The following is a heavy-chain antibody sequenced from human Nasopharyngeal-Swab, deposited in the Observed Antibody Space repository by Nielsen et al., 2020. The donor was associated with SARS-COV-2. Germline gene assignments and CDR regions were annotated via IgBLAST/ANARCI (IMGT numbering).Heavy chain of an antibody. J-gene: IGHJ3*02. CDR3: VRELPYCVGGSCYSDAFDI. Sequence: WVRQAPGQGLEWLGRLNPNSGATDYAQKFQGRVTMTRDTSISTAHMELSSLTSDDTAVYYCVRELPYCVGGSCYSDAFDIWAKGQGSPSPQ. D-gene: IGHD2-15*01. V-gene: IGHV1-2*06. CDR2: LNPNSGAT.